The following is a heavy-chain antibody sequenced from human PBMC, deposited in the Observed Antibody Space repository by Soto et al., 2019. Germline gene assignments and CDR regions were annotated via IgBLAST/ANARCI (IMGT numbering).Heavy chain of an antibody. Sequence: KGLEWIGSIYYSGSTYYNPSLKSRVTISVDTSKNQFSLKLSSVTAADTAVYYCARPLYYDCWSGRSYYYSMDVWCQGTTVT. CDR3: ARPLYYDCWSGRSYYYSMDV. D-gene: IGHD3-3*01. V-gene: IGHV4-39*01. J-gene: IGHJ6*02. CDR2: IYYSGST.